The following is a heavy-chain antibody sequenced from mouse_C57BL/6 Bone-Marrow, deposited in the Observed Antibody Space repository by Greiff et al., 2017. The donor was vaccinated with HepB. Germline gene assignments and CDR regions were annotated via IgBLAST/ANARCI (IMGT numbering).Heavy chain of an antibody. CDR3: ARGRDYDEGLAY. J-gene: IGHJ3*01. D-gene: IGHD2-4*01. CDR2: IDPSDSET. CDR1: GYTFTSYW. V-gene: IGHV1-52*01. Sequence: QVQLQQPGAELVRPGSSVKLSCKASGYTFTSYWMHWVKQRPIQGLEWIGNIDPSDSETHYNQKFKDKATLTVDKSSSTTYMQSSSLTSEDSAVYYCARGRDYDEGLAYWGQGTLVTVSA.